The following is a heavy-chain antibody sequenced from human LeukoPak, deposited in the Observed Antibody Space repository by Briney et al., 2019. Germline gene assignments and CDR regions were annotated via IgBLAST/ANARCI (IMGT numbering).Heavy chain of an antibody. D-gene: IGHD1-26*01. CDR1: GGSISSGSYY. CDR2: IYTSGST. Sequence: PSETLSLTCTVSGGSISSGSYYWSWIRQPAGKGLEWIGRIYTSGSTNYNPSLKSRVTISVDTSKNQFSLKLSSVTAADTAVYYCAREAWVSGNFFFDYWGQGTLVTVSS. CDR3: AREAWVSGNFFFDY. V-gene: IGHV4-61*02. J-gene: IGHJ4*02.